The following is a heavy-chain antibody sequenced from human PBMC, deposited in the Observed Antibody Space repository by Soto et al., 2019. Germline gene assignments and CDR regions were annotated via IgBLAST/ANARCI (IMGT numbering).Heavy chain of an antibody. V-gene: IGHV4-4*02. D-gene: IGHD3-9*01. CDR1: GGSISSSNW. CDR3: ASLPYDILTGYSDY. J-gene: IGHJ4*02. CDR2: IYHSGST. Sequence: SETLSLTCAVSGGSISSSNWWSWVRQPPGKGLEWIGEIYHSGSTNYNPSLKSRVTISVDKSKNQFSLKLSSVTAADTAVYYCASLPYDILTGYSDYWGQGTLVTVS.